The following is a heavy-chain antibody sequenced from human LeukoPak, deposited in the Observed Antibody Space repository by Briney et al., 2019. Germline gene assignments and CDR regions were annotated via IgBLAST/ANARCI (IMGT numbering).Heavy chain of an antibody. CDR1: GGTFSSYA. Sequence: GSSVKVSCKASGGTFSSYAISWVRQAPEQGLEWMGWMNPNSGNTGYAQKFQGRVTMTRNTSISTAYMELSSLRSEDTAVYYCAGRATADSADWFDPWGQGTLVTVSS. CDR3: AGRATADSADWFDP. D-gene: IGHD2-21*02. CDR2: MNPNSGNT. V-gene: IGHV1-8*02. J-gene: IGHJ5*02.